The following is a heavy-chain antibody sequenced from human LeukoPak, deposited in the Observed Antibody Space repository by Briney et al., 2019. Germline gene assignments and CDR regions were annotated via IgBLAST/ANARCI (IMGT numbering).Heavy chain of an antibody. V-gene: IGHV1-46*01. CDR2: INPSGGST. CDR1: GYTFTSYY. CDR3: AREDLDPLGYRYYYYGMDV. J-gene: IGHJ6*02. Sequence: ASVKVSCKASGYTFTSYYMHWVRQAPGQGLEWMGIINPSGGSTSYAQKFQGRVTMTRDTSTSTVYMKLSSLRSEDTAVYYCAREDLDPLGYRYYYYGMDVWGQGTTVTVSS. D-gene: IGHD5-18*01.